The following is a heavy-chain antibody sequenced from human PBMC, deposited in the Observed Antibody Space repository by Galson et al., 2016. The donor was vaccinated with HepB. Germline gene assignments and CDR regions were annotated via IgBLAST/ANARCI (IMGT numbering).Heavy chain of an antibody. CDR3: AHKRYGGSYDY. D-gene: IGHD1-26*01. CDR1: GFSLNTRGVG. V-gene: IGHV2-5*02. CDR2: IYWDDDK. J-gene: IGHJ4*02. Sequence: PALVKPTQTLTLTCAFSGFSLNTRGVGVGRIRQPPGKALEWLAVIYWDDDKRYSPSLKSRLTITKDTSKNQVVLTMTNMDPVDTATYFCAHKRYGGSYDYWGQGTLVTVSS.